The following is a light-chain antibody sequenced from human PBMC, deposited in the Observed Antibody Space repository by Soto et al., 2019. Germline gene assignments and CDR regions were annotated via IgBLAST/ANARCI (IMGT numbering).Light chain of an antibody. CDR1: SSDVGGYNY. V-gene: IGLV2-8*01. Sequence: QSVLTQPPSASGSPGQSVTISCTGTSSDVGGYNYVSWYQQHPGKAPKLMIYEVSKRPSGVPDRFSGSKSGNTASLTVSGLQAEYEADYYCSSYAGSNTSYVFGTGTKLTVL. J-gene: IGLJ1*01. CDR3: SSYAGSNTSYV. CDR2: EVS.